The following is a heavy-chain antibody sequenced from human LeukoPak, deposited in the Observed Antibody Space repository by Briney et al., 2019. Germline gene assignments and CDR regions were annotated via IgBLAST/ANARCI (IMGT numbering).Heavy chain of an antibody. CDR1: GFTLSSNY. CDR3: ARDYGGDGFDP. D-gene: IGHD3-16*01. J-gene: IGHJ5*02. V-gene: IGHV3-66*02. CDR2: IYSGGST. Sequence: GGSLRLTCAASGFTLSSNYMSWVRQAPGKGLEWVSVIYSGGSTYYADPVKGRFTISRDNSKNTLYLQMNSLRAEDTAVYYCARDYGGDGFDPWGQGTLVTVSS.